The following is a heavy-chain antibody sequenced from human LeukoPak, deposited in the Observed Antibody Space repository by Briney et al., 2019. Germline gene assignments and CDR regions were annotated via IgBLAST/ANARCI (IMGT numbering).Heavy chain of an antibody. V-gene: IGHV3-30*18. Sequence: GGSLRLSCAASGFTFSSYGMHWVRQAPGKGLEWVAVISYDGSNKYYADSVKGRFTISRDNSKNTLHLQMNSLRAEDTAVYYCAKDLDPFYGDESYFDYWGQGTLVTVSS. J-gene: IGHJ4*02. CDR1: GFTFSSYG. CDR2: ISYDGSNK. D-gene: IGHD4-17*01. CDR3: AKDLDPFYGDESYFDY.